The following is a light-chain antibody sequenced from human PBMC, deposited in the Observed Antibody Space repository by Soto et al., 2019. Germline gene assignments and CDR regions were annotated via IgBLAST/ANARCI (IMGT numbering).Light chain of an antibody. Sequence: EIVMTQSPATLSVSPGERATLSCRASQSVSSNLAWYQQKPGQAPRLLIYGASTRATGIPARFSGSGSGTDFTLTISSLEPEDFAVFYCQQHSNWPITFGQGTRLEIK. CDR1: QSVSSN. CDR2: GAS. J-gene: IGKJ5*01. V-gene: IGKV3-15*01. CDR3: QQHSNWPIT.